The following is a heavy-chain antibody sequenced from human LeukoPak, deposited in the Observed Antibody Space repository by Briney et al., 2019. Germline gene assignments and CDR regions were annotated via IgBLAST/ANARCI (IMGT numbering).Heavy chain of an antibody. Sequence: GAPVKVSCKASLYTFTRYYMHWVRQAPRQQLEWMGIINPSGGSTSYAQKFQGRVTMTRDTTTSTVYMELSRLRSEDTAVYYCARAACSGSYYYYGMDVWGKGTTVTVSS. D-gene: IGHD3-10*02. V-gene: IGHV1-46*01. CDR2: INPSGGST. CDR3: ARAACSGSYYYYGMDV. J-gene: IGHJ6*04. CDR1: LYTFTRYY.